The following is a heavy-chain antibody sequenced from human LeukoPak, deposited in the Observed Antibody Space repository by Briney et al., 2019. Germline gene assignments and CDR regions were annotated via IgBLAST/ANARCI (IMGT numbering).Heavy chain of an antibody. CDR3: ARGEYYDFWSGYQPPDY. CDR1: GFTFSSYE. D-gene: IGHD3-3*01. Sequence: GGSLRLSCAASGFTFSSYEMNWVRQAPGKGLEWVSYISSSSSTIYYADSVKGRFTISRDNAKNSLYLQMNSLRAEDTAVYYCARGEYYDFWSGYQPPDYWGQGTLVTVSS. V-gene: IGHV3-48*01. CDR2: ISSSSSTI. J-gene: IGHJ4*02.